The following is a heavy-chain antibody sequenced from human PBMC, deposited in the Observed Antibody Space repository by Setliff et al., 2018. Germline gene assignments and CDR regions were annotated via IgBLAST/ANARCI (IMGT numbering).Heavy chain of an antibody. D-gene: IGHD6-13*01. V-gene: IGHV3-23*01. CDR3: AGRLTAEATDPDY. CDR2: ISGSGDTA. J-gene: IGHJ4*02. Sequence: GGSLRLSCAAAGFTFSNYAMSWVRQAPGKGLEWVSVISGSGDTANYAYSVKGRFIIARDNSKNTLYFQMSSLITDDTAAYYCAGRLTAEATDPDYWGQGTLVTVSS. CDR1: GFTFSNYA.